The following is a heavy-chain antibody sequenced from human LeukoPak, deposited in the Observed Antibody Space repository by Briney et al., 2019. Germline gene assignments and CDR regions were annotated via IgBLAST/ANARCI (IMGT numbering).Heavy chain of an antibody. D-gene: IGHD3-3*01. CDR3: ARPYDLDWFDP. CDR1: GFTFSSYW. Sequence: GGSLRLSCAASGFTFSSYWMHWVRQAPGKELVWVSCINSDGSSTSYADSVKGRFTISRDNAKNTLYLQMNSLRAEDTAVYYCARPYDLDWFDPWGQGTLVTVSS. CDR2: INSDGSST. V-gene: IGHV3-74*01. J-gene: IGHJ5*02.